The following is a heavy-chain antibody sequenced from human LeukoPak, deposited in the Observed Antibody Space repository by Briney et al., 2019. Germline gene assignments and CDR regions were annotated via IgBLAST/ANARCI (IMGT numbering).Heavy chain of an antibody. CDR3: ARAGYCSSTSCYYYYYMDV. D-gene: IGHD2-2*01. CDR1: GFTFSAFN. CDR2: ISHDGRNK. V-gene: IGHV3-30*03. J-gene: IGHJ6*03. Sequence: PGGSLRLSCAAAGFTFSAFNIHWVRQAPGKGLEWVAVISHDGRNKYFADSVKGRFTISRDNSKNTLYLQMNSLRAEDTAVYYCARAGYCSSTSCYYYYYMDVWGKGTTVTVSS.